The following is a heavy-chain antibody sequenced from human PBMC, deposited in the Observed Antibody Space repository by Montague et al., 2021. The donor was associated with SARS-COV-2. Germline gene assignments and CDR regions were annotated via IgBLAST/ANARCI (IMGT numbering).Heavy chain of an antibody. CDR3: ARVEGMIGGITHFDY. J-gene: IGHJ4*02. CDR2: TYYSGST. D-gene: IGHD2-21*01. V-gene: IGHV4-59*01. CDR1: GASMKSYY. Sequence: SETLSLTCSVSGASMKSYYWTWVRQSPGQGLQWIGYTYYSGSTSYDPSLQSRLTMTVATSKTQFTLRLMSVTAADSAVYYCARVEGMIGGITHFDYWGQGSPVTVSS.